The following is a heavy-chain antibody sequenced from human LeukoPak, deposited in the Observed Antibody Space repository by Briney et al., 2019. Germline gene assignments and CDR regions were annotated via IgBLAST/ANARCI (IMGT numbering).Heavy chain of an antibody. CDR3: ASSLRFLEWPLRGNYYYYMDV. CDR2: IIPIFGTA. V-gene: IGHV1-69*05. J-gene: IGHJ6*03. CDR1: AGTFSSYA. Sequence: ASVKVSCKASAGTFSSYAISWVRQAPGQGLEWMGGIIPIFGTANYAQKFQGRVTITTDESTSTAYMELSSLRSEDTAVYYCASSLRFLEWPLRGNYYYYMDVWGKGTTVTVSS. D-gene: IGHD3-3*01.